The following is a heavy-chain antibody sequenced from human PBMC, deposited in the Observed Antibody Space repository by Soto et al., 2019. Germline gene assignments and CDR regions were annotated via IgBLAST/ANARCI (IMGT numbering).Heavy chain of an antibody. Sequence: QLQLQESGSGLVKPSQTLSLTCAVSGGSISSGGYSWSWIRQPPGKGLEWLGYIYHSVSTYYNPSXKRRVTTSLDWSKNQFSLKLSSVTAADTAVYYCARGPPFGYWGQGTLVTVSS. CDR3: ARGPPFGY. CDR1: GGSISSGGYS. J-gene: IGHJ4*02. CDR2: IYHSVST. V-gene: IGHV4-30-2*01.